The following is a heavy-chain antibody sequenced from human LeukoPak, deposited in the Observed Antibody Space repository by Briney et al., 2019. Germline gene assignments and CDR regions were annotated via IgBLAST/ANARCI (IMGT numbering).Heavy chain of an antibody. D-gene: IGHD2-15*01. J-gene: IGHJ6*02. CDR1: GGSFSGYY. V-gene: IGHV4-34*01. Sequence: SPSETLSLTCAVYGGSFSGYYWSWIRQPPGKGLEWIGEINHSGSTNYNPSLKSRVTISVDTSKNQFSLKLSSVTAADTAVYYCASTYCSGGSCYALDYYYGMDAWGQGTTVTVSS. CDR3: ASTYCSGGSCYALDYYYGMDA. CDR2: INHSGST.